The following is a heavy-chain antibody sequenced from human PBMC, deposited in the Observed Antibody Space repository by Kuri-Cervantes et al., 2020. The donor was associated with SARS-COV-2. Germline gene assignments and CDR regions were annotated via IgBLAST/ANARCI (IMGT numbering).Heavy chain of an antibody. CDR3: ARDPLGTGNWFDP. D-gene: IGHD7-27*01. CDR1: GGSISSYY. J-gene: IGHJ5*02. CDR2: IYYSGST. V-gene: IGHV4-59*01. Sequence: SETLSLTCTVSGGSISSYYWSWIRQPPGKGLEWIGYIYYSGSTNYNPSLKSRVTISVDTSKNQFSLKLSSVTAADTAVYYCARDPLGTGNWFDPWGQGTLVTVSS.